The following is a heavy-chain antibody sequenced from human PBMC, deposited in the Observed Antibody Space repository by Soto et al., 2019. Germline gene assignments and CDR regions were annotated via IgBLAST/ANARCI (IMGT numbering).Heavy chain of an antibody. Sequence: PGGSLRLSCAASGFTFSSYGMHWVRQAPEKGLEWVSGIYSTGRTYYADSVKGRFTISRDNSKNTLYLQMNTLRAEDTAVYYCGASPHTYYYHGMDVWGQGATVTVSS. CDR1: GFTFSSYG. V-gene: IGHV3-53*01. CDR2: IYSTGRT. J-gene: IGHJ6*02. CDR3: GASPHTYYYHGMDV.